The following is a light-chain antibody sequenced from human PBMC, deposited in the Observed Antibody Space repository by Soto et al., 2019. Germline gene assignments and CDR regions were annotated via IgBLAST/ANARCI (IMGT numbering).Light chain of an antibody. CDR3: QQYLITPWT. Sequence: EIVLTQSPGTLSLSPGERAPLSCRASQTVSRHYVAWCQQRPGQAPRRRLYGASTRAAGIPDRCSGRGAGTDGTLPIGRLEPEDFAVYYCQQYLITPWTFGQGTKVDIK. CDR1: QTVSRHY. V-gene: IGKV3-20*01. J-gene: IGKJ1*01. CDR2: GAS.